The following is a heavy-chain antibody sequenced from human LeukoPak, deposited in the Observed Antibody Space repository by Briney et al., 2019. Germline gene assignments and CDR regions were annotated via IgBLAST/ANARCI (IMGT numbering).Heavy chain of an antibody. CDR2: ISGSGGST. CDR3: AKDPPGWTGTTARYAFDI. Sequence: PGGSLRLSCAASGFTFSSYAMSWVRQAPGKGLEWVSAISGSGGSTYYADSVKGRFTISRDNSKNTLYLQMNSLRAEDTAVYYCAKDPPGWTGTTARYAFDIWGQGTMVTVSS. CDR1: GFTFSSYA. D-gene: IGHD1-1*01. V-gene: IGHV3-23*01. J-gene: IGHJ3*02.